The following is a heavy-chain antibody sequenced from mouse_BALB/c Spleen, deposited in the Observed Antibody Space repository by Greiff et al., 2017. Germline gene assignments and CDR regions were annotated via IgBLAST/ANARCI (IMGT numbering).Heavy chain of an antibody. V-gene: IGHV5-17*02. Sequence: DVKLVESGGGLVQPGGSRKLSCAASGFTFSSFGMHWVRQAPEKGLEWVAYISSGSSTIYYADTVKGRFTISRDNPKNTLFLQMTSLRSEDTAMYYCARSGGYWGQGTTLTVSS. CDR1: GFTFSSFG. CDR2: ISSGSSTI. CDR3: ARSGGY. J-gene: IGHJ2*01.